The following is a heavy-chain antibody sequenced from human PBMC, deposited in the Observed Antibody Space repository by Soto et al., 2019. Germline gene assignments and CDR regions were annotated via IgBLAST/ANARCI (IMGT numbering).Heavy chain of an antibody. CDR3: AKVTDDY. V-gene: IGHV3-23*01. J-gene: IGHJ4*02. Sequence: VHLLESGGGLVQPGGSLRLSCAASGFTSSSYAMSWVRQAPGKGLEWVSTISGSGGSTYYADSVKGRFTISRDNSKNTVSLQMNSLRAEDTAVYYCAKVTDDYWGQGTLVTVSS. CDR1: GFTSSSYA. CDR2: ISGSGGST.